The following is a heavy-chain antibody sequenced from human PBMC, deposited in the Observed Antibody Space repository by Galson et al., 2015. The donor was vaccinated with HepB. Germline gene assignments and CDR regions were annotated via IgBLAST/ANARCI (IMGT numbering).Heavy chain of an antibody. CDR3: ARRHDRGRFDP. J-gene: IGHJ5*02. Sequence: SETLSLTCTVSGGSISSSSYYWGWIRQPPGKGLEWIGSIYYSGSTYYNPSLKSRVTISVDTSKNQFSLRLSSVTAADTAVYYCARRHDRGRFDPWGQGTLVTVSS. V-gene: IGHV4-39*01. CDR2: IYYSGST. CDR1: GGSISSSSYY. D-gene: IGHD3-9*01.